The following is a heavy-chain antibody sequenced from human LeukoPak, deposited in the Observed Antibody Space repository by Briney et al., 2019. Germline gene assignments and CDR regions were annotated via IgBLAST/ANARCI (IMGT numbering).Heavy chain of an antibody. Sequence: PGGSLRLSCAASGFTFSSYSMNWVRQAPGKGPQWVSFIDSSSGTIYYADSVKGRFTISRDNAKNSLYLQMNSLRDEDTAVYYCARYQYSSGRIFDYWGQGTLVTVSS. CDR2: IDSSSGTI. CDR1: GFTFSSYS. J-gene: IGHJ4*02. V-gene: IGHV3-48*02. CDR3: ARYQYSSGRIFDY. D-gene: IGHD6-19*01.